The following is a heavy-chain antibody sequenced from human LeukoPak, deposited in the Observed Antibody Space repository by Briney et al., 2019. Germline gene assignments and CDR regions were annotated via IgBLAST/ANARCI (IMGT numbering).Heavy chain of an antibody. CDR3: ARVAVTTLSYAFDI. V-gene: IGHV3-30*02. CDR1: GFTFSSYG. J-gene: IGHJ3*02. Sequence: PGGSLRLSCAASGFTFSSYGMHWVRQAPGKGLEWVAFIRYDGSNKYYADSVKGRFTISRDNAKNSLYLQMNSLRAEDTAVYYCARVAVTTLSYAFDIWGQGTMVTVSS. CDR2: IRYDGSNK. D-gene: IGHD4-17*01.